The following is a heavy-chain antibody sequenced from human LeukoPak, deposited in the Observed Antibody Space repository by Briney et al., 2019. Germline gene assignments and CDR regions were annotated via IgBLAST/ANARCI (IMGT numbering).Heavy chain of an antibody. J-gene: IGHJ4*02. D-gene: IGHD6-13*01. CDR1: GFTFSNYW. Sequence: GGSLSLSCAASGFTFSNYWMSWVRQAAGKGLEWVANIKEDGSEKYYVDSVKGRFTISRDNARNSLYLQMNSLRAEDTAVYYCASGRQLGYWGQGTLVTVSS. V-gene: IGHV3-7*01. CDR3: ASGRQLGY. CDR2: IKEDGSEK.